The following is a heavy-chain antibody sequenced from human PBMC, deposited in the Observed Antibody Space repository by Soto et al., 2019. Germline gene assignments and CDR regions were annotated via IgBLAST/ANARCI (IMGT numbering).Heavy chain of an antibody. CDR1: GGTFSSYA. Sequence: ASVKVSCKASGGTFSSYAISWVRQAPGQGLEWMGGIIPIFGTANYAQKFQGRVTITADESTSTAYMELSSLRSEDTAVYYCVRGRMVTIFGVVNDYWGQGTLVTVSS. J-gene: IGHJ4*02. V-gene: IGHV1-69*13. CDR3: VRGRMVTIFGVVNDY. CDR2: IIPIFGTA. D-gene: IGHD3-3*01.